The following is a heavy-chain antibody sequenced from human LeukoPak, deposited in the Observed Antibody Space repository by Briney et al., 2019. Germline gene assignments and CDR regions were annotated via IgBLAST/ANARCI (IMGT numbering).Heavy chain of an antibody. CDR2: ISTYNGNT. J-gene: IGHJ4*02. D-gene: IGHD2-2*01. Sequence: ASVKVSCKGSGYNFDRYGVNWVRQAPGQGLEWVGWISTYNGNTFYAQKFEGRVSMTTDTSTITVYMDLRSLRSDDTAVYYCARDLEHCRNIICSNSAYWGQGTLVTVSS. CDR1: GYNFDRYG. V-gene: IGHV1-18*04. CDR3: ARDLEHCRNIICSNSAY.